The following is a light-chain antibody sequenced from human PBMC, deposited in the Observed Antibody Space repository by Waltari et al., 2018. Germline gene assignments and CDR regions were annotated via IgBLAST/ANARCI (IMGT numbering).Light chain of an antibody. CDR1: QGISSW. CDR3: HKGYNTPWT. Sequence: DIHMAQSPSSLSASVGDKVTLPCRASQGISSWLAWYKQKPGKAPKLLTYAESSLKSGAPSRLSGSGSGTDYTLTTSSLQPEDSAPYYGHKGYNTPWTSGKGTKVEIK. V-gene: IGKV1-12*01. J-gene: IGKJ1*01. CDR2: AES.